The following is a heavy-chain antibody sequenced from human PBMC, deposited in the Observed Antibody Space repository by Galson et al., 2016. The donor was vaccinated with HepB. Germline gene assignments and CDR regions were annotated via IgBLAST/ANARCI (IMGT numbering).Heavy chain of an antibody. V-gene: IGHV3-74*01. CDR3: VRDHSVVPTTAYNWFDP. J-gene: IGHJ5*02. Sequence: SLRLSCAASGFAFSSHWMHWVRQDLGKGLVWVSRINSDGTIATYADSVKGRFTISSDHAKNTLYLQMNSLRAEDTAVYFCVRDHSVVPTTAYNWFDPWGRGTLVTVSS. D-gene: IGHD4-23*01. CDR1: GFAFSSHW. CDR2: INSDGTIA.